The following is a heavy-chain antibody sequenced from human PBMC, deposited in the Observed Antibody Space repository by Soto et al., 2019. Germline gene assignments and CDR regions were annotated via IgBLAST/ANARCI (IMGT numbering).Heavy chain of an antibody. D-gene: IGHD6-13*01. J-gene: IGHJ5*02. CDR2: INSDGSST. CDR1: GFTFSSYW. V-gene: IGHV3-74*01. Sequence: EVQLVESGGGLVQPGGSLRLSCAASGFTFSSYWMHWVRQAPGKGLVWVSRINSDGSSTSYADSVKGRFTISRDNAKNTLYRQMNSLRAEDTAVYYCARVGAAAGTGNWFDPWGQGTLVTVSS. CDR3: ARVGAAAGTGNWFDP.